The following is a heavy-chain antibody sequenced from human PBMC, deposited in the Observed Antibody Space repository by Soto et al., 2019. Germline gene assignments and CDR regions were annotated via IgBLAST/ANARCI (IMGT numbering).Heavy chain of an antibody. V-gene: IGHV1-69*13. Sequence: ASVKVSCKASGGTFSSYAISWVRQAPGQGLEWMGGIIPIFGTANYAQKFQGRVTITADESTSTAYMELSSLRSEDTAVYYCARALIEFTIFGVVTKTYYYYGMDVWGQGTTVTVSS. J-gene: IGHJ6*02. CDR1: GGTFSSYA. CDR2: IIPIFGTA. D-gene: IGHD3-3*01. CDR3: ARALIEFTIFGVVTKTYYYYGMDV.